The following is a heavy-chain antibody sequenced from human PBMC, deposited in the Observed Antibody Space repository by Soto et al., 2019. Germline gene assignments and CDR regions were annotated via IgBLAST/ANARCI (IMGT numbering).Heavy chain of an antibody. J-gene: IGHJ3*02. CDR2: LFSNDEK. V-gene: IGHV2-26*01. Sequence: QVTLKESGPVLVKPTETLTLTCTVSGFSLSNARMGVSWIRQPPGKALEWLAHLFSNDEKSYSTSLKSRLTLSKDTSKSQVVLTMTNMDPVDTATYYCARIPYYYDSSGYYPHDAFDIWGQGTMVTVSS. CDR1: GFSLSNARMG. D-gene: IGHD3-22*01. CDR3: ARIPYYYDSSGYYPHDAFDI.